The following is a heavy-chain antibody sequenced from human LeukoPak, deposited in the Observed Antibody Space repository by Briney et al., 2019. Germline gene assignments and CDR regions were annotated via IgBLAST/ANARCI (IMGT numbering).Heavy chain of an antibody. CDR2: ISSSSSYI. CDR3: AREGLIDY. CDR1: GFTFRSYS. V-gene: IGHV3-21*01. J-gene: IGHJ4*02. Sequence: GGSLRLSCAASGFTFRSYSINWVRQAPGKGLEWVSSISSSSSYIYYADSVWLRFTVSRDNANNSLNLVMNSLRAEDKAVYSCAREGLIDYWGQGTLVTVSS.